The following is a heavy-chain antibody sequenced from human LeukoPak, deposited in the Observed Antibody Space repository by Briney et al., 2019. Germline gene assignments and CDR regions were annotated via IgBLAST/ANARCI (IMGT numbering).Heavy chain of an antibody. D-gene: IGHD3-10*01. CDR2: IYPGDSDT. CDR1: GYSFTSYW. Sequence: GESLKISCKGSGYSFTSYWIGWVRQMPGKGLEWMGIIYPGDSDTRYSPSFQGQVTISADKSISAAYLQWSSLTASATAMYYCARQSSSYGSGSSAWGQGTLVTVSS. J-gene: IGHJ5*02. V-gene: IGHV5-51*01. CDR3: ARQSSSYGSGSSA.